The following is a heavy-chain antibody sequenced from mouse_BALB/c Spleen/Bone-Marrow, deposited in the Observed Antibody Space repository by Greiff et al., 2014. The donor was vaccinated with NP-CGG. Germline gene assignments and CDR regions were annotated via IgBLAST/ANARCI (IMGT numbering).Heavy chain of an antibody. Sequence: QVQLQQPGAELAKPGASVKMSCKASGYTFTSYWMHWVQQRPGQGLEWIGYINPSTGYTEYNQKFKDKATLTADKSSSTAYMQLSSLTSKDSAVYYCARLTEHGAFDNWGKGTTLTVFS. CDR3: ARLTEHGAFDN. CDR2: INPSTGYT. J-gene: IGHJ2*01. V-gene: IGHV1-7*01. CDR1: GYTFTSYW. D-gene: IGHD3-1*01.